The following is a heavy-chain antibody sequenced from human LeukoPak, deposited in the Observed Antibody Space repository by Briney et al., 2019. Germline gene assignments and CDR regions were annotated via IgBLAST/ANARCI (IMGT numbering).Heavy chain of an antibody. D-gene: IGHD6-19*01. CDR3: ARGGWTQDS. Sequence: PSETLSLTCTVSGGSMSSHYWTWIRQPPGKGLEWIGNVYYSGSTDYNPSLKSRVTISVDTSKNQFSLKLNSVTAADTAVYYRARGGWTQDSWGQGTLVTVSS. CDR1: GGSMSSHY. J-gene: IGHJ4*02. CDR2: VYYSGST. V-gene: IGHV4-59*11.